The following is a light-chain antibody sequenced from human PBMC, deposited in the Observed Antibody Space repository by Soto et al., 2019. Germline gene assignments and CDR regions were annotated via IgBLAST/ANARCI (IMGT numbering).Light chain of an antibody. J-gene: IGKJ4*02. CDR2: GAP. CDR1: QGYNGGS. Sequence: EIVLTQSPATLLLSPGQGATSSCRASQGYNGGSLAWYQRKPGQAPRLRIYGAPSRATGIPDRFSGSGSGTDFTLTISRLEPEDFAVYYCQQYGSSPLTFGRGTKVEIK. V-gene: IGKV3-20*01. CDR3: QQYGSSPLT.